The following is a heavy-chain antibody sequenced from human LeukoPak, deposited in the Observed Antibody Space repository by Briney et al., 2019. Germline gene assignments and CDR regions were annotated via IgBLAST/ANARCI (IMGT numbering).Heavy chain of an antibody. Sequence: GGSLRLSCAASGFTFSSYAMSWVRQTPGKGLEWVSAISGSGVNTYYADSVKGRFTISRDNSKNTLYLQMNSLRAEDTAVYYCARGGPGVGFDYWGQGTLVTVSS. CDR3: ARGGPGVGFDY. CDR1: GFTFSSYA. J-gene: IGHJ4*02. D-gene: IGHD1-26*01. CDR2: ISGSGVNT. V-gene: IGHV3-23*01.